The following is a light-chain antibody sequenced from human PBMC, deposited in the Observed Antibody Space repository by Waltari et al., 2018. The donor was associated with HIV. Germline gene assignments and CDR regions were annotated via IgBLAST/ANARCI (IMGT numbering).Light chain of an antibody. CDR2: GAS. J-gene: IGKJ2*01. CDR3: QQYGSSPPYT. CDR1: QSVSSSY. V-gene: IGKV3-20*01. Sequence: EIVLTQSPGTLSLSPGVRATLPCRASQSVSSSYLAWYQQKPGQAPRLLIYGASSRATGIPDRFSGSGSGTDFTLTISRLEPEDFAVYYCQQYGSSPPYTFGQGTKLEIK.